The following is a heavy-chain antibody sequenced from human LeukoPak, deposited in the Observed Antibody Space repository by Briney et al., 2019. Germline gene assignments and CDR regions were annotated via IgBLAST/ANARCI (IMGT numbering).Heavy chain of an antibody. CDR2: IKGDGSET. V-gene: IGHV3-7*01. D-gene: IGHD2-15*01. CDR3: ARQRRYCSGDNCYQRTFDY. CDR1: GFTFSRYW. Sequence: GGSLRLSCAASGFTFSRYWMTWVRQAPGKGLEWVANIKGDGSETYYVDSLKGRFTISRDNAKNSLYLQMNSLRAEDTAVYYCARQRRYCSGDNCYQRTFDYWGQGTLVTVS. J-gene: IGHJ4*02.